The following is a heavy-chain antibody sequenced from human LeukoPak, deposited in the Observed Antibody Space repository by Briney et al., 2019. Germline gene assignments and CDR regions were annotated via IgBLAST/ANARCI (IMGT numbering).Heavy chain of an antibody. CDR1: GGSISSGGYY. J-gene: IGHJ6*03. V-gene: IGHV4-30-2*01. CDR3: ARDRGITMIMDV. Sequence: SETLSLTCTVSGGSISSGGYYWSWIRQPPGKGLEWIGYIYHSGSTYYNPSLKSRVTISVDRSKNQFSLKLSSVTAADTAVYYCARDRGITMIMDVWGKGTTVTVSS. CDR2: IYHSGST. D-gene: IGHD3-22*01.